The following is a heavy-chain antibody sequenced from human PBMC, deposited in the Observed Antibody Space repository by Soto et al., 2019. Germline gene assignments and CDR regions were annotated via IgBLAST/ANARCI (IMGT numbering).Heavy chain of an antibody. D-gene: IGHD3-9*01. J-gene: IGHJ6*02. CDR3: ARVGHYDILTGYYYYYGMDV. V-gene: IGHV1-2*04. CDR2: INPNSGGT. Sequence: ASVKVSCKASGYTFTGYYMHWVRQAPGQGLEWMGWINPNSGGTNYAQKFQGWVTMTRDTSISTAYMELSRLRSDDTAVYYCARVGHYDILTGYYYYYGMDVWGQGTTVTVSS. CDR1: GYTFTGYY.